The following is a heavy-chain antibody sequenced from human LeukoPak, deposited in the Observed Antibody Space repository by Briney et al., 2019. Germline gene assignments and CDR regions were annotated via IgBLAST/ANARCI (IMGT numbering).Heavy chain of an antibody. V-gene: IGHV7-4-1*02. Sequence: ASVKVSCKASGYTFTTYAMNWVRQAPGQGLEWMGWINTNTGNPTYAQGFTGRFVFSLDTSVSTAYLQISSLKAEDTAVYYCARDNSVRDEAWWFNPWGQGTLVTVSS. J-gene: IGHJ5*02. CDR1: GYTFTTYA. CDR3: ARDNSVRDEAWWFNP. CDR2: INTNTGNP. D-gene: IGHD5-24*01.